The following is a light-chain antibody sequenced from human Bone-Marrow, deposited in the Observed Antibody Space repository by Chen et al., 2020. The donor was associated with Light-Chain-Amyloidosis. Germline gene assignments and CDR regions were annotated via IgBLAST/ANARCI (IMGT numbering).Light chain of an antibody. Sequence: SYVQTHPSSVSEAPGQTATHACGGNNIGSTSVHWYQQTPGQAPLMVVYEDSDRPSGIPDRLSGSNSGNTATLTISRVEAGDEADYYCQVWDRSSDRPVFGGGTKLTVL. CDR3: QVWDRSSDRPV. CDR1: NIGSTS. CDR2: EDS. J-gene: IGLJ3*02. V-gene: IGLV3-21*02.